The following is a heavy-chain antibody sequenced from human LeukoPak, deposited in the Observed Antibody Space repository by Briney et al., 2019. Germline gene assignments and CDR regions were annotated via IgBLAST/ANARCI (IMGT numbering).Heavy chain of an antibody. CDR1: GNSLSSTMYY. CDR3: ARNIPVLKRYFDF. V-gene: IGHV4-39*01. Sequence: PSETLSLTCTVSGNSLSSTMYYWGWIRQPPGKGLEWIGTIDYSGSTYYNPSLKSRVTISADTSKNQFSLNLSSVTAADTAVYYCARNIPVLKRYFDFWGQGTLVTVSS. J-gene: IGHJ4*02. D-gene: IGHD2/OR15-2a*01. CDR2: IDYSGST.